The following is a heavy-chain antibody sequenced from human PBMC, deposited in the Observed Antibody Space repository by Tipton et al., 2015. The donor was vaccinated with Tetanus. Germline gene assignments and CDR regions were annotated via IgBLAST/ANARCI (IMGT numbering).Heavy chain of an antibody. J-gene: IGHJ1*01. Sequence: SLRLSCAASGFIFSNYAMSWVRQAPGKGLEWVSTTSGSGRSSYYADSVKGRFTVSRDKSRNTLYLQMNSLRAEDTAVYYCAKDAPGGDVSDTPFEHWGQGTLVTVTS. CDR2: TSGSGRSS. V-gene: IGHV3-23*01. D-gene: IGHD3-16*01. CDR3: AKDAPGGDVSDTPFEH. CDR1: GFIFSNYA.